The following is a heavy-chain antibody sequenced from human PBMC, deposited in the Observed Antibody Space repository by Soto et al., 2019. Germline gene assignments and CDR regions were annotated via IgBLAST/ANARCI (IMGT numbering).Heavy chain of an antibody. CDR3: YLSVGAQSSSCYGEYGMDV. CDR2: ISWNSGSI. D-gene: IGHD6-13*01. V-gene: IGHV3-9*01. Sequence: GGSLRLSCAASGFTFDDYAMHWVRQAPGKGLEWVSGISWNSGSIGYADSVKGRFTISRDNAKNSLYLQMNSLRAEDTALYYCYLSVGAQSSSCYGEYGMDVWGQGTTVTVSS. J-gene: IGHJ6*02. CDR1: GFTFDDYA.